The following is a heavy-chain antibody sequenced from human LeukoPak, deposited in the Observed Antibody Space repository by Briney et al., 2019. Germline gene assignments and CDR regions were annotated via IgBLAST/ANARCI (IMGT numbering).Heavy chain of an antibody. J-gene: IGHJ6*02. V-gene: IGHV4-59*01. Sequence: SETLSLTCTVSGGSISSYYWSWIRQPPGKGLEWIGYIYYSGSTNYNPSLKSRVTISVDTSKNQFSLKLSSVTAADTAVYYCARGPHPYSSGWYAFYYGVDVWGQGTTVTVSS. CDR2: IYYSGST. CDR3: ARGPHPYSSGWYAFYYGVDV. CDR1: GGSISSYY. D-gene: IGHD6-19*01.